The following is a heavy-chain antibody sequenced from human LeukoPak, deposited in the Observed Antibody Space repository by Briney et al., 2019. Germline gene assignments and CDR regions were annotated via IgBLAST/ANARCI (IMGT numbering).Heavy chain of an antibody. CDR1: GGSISSGDYY. J-gene: IGHJ4*02. CDR2: IYYSGRT. CDR3: ARDVRRRGASNYFDC. D-gene: IGHD2-2*01. V-gene: IGHV4-30-4*01. Sequence: SQTLSLTCTVSGGSISSGDYYWSWIRQPPGKGLEWIGYIYYSGRTYYNPSLRSRLAISLDTSKNQFSLNLTSVTAADTAVYYCARDVRRRGASNYFDCWGQGTLVTVSS.